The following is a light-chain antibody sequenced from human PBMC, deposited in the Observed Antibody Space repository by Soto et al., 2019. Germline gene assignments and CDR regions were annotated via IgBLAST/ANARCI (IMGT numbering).Light chain of an antibody. J-gene: IGKJ4*01. CDR2: KAS. CDR1: QSISSW. CDR3: QQYNSYSIT. V-gene: IGKV1-5*03. Sequence: DIQMTQSPSTLSASVGDRVTIICRASQSISSWLAWYQQKPGKAPKLLIYKASSLESGVPSRFSGSGSGTEFHLTISSLQPDDFATYYCQQYNSYSITFGGGTKV.